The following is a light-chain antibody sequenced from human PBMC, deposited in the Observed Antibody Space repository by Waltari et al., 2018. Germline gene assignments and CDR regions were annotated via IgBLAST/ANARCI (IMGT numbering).Light chain of an antibody. CDR2: GVS. CDR3: CSYAGTYTWV. CDR1: SMPAGGLNY. J-gene: IGLJ3*02. V-gene: IGLV2-11*01. Sequence: QSALTQPRSVSGSPGQSVAIPCTGPSMPAGGLNYVAWYQQHPGKVPKLMIYGVSNRPSGVPDRFSGSKSGNTASLTISGLQADDEADYYCCSYAGTYTWVFSGGTKLTVL.